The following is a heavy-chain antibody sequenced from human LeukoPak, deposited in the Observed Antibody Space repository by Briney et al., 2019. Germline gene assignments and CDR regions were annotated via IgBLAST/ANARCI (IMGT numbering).Heavy chain of an antibody. J-gene: IGHJ5*02. Sequence: ASVKVSCKASGYTFTSYYMHWVRQAPGQGLEWMGIINPSGGSTSYAQKFQGRVTMTRDTSTSTVYMELSSLRSEDTAVYYCARDRYSSRIAAAGPNWFDPWGQGTLVTVSS. D-gene: IGHD6-13*01. CDR3: ARDRYSSRIAAAGPNWFDP. V-gene: IGHV1-46*01. CDR1: GYTFTSYY. CDR2: INPSGGST.